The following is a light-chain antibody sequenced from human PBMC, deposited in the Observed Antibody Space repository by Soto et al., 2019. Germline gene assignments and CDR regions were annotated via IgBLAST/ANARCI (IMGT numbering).Light chain of an antibody. Sequence: QSALTQPASVSGSPGQSITISCTGTSSDVGGYNYVSWYQRHPGKAPKVMIYDVTNRPSGVSNRFSASKSGNTASLTISGLQAEDGADYYCISYTGSSSYVFGTGTKLTVL. CDR1: SSDVGGYNY. CDR2: DVT. V-gene: IGLV2-14*01. CDR3: ISYTGSSSYV. J-gene: IGLJ1*01.